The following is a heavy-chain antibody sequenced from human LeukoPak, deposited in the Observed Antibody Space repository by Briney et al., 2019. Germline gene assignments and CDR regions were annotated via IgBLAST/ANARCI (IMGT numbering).Heavy chain of an antibody. Sequence: GGSLRLSCAASGFTFDDYGMSWVRQAPGKGLEGGSGINWNGGSTGYADSVKGRFTISRDNAKNSLYLQMNSLRAEDTALYYCARAQGRYYDSSGYSFDYWGQGTLVTVSS. CDR3: ARAQGRYYDSSGYSFDY. V-gene: IGHV3-20*04. J-gene: IGHJ4*02. CDR1: GFTFDDYG. CDR2: INWNGGST. D-gene: IGHD3-22*01.